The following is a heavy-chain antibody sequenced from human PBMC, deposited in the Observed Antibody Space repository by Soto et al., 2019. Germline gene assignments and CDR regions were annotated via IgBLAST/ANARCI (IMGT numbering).Heavy chain of an antibody. J-gene: IGHJ6*03. D-gene: IGHD3-10*01. Sequence: GGSLRLSCAASGFTFSNAWMSWVRQAPGKGLEWVGRIKSKTDGGTTDYAAPVKGRFTISRDDSKNTLYLQMNSLKTEDTAVYYCTTDDYYYGSGPNHYYYYMDVWGKGTTVTVSS. CDR2: IKSKTDGGTT. CDR1: GFTFSNAW. CDR3: TTDDYYYGSGPNHYYYYMDV. V-gene: IGHV3-15*01.